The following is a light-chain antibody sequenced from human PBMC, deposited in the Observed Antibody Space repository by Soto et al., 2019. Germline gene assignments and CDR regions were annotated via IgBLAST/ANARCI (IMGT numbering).Light chain of an antibody. CDR1: SSNIGSNT. V-gene: IGLV1-44*01. J-gene: IGLJ3*02. Sequence: QAVLTQAPSASGTPGQRVTISCSGSSSNIGSNTVSWYQQVPGTAPKLLIYSNVQRPSGVPDRFSGSKSGTSASLAIGGLQSEDEADYYCAAWDDSLNGWVFGGVTKVTVL. CDR3: AAWDDSLNGWV. CDR2: SNV.